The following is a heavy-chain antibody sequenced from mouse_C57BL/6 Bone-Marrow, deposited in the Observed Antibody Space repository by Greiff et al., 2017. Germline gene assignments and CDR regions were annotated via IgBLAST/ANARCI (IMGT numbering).Heavy chain of an antibody. Sequence: ELKLQQSGPELVKPGASVTMSCKASGYTFTDYNMHWVKQSHGKSLEWIGYINPNNGGTSYNQKFKGKATLTVNKSSSTAYMELRSLTSEDSAVYYCARYGYYYGSSYDFDYWGQGTTLTVSS. CDR1: GYTFTDYN. D-gene: IGHD1-1*01. V-gene: IGHV1-22*01. J-gene: IGHJ2*01. CDR2: INPNNGGT. CDR3: ARYGYYYGSSYDFDY.